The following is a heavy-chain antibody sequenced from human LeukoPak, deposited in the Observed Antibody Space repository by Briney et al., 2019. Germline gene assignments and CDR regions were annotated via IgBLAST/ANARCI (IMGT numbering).Heavy chain of an antibody. J-gene: IGHJ3*02. Sequence: SETLSLTCSFSGGHISSYYYCWIRQPPGKGLEWIGHISYSGTANYNPSLRSRLTISVDTSKNQFSLNLNSVTAADTAVYYCARDPRDAFDIWGQGTMVTVSS. V-gene: IGHV4-59*01. CDR3: ARDPRDAFDI. CDR1: GGHISSYY. CDR2: ISYSGTA.